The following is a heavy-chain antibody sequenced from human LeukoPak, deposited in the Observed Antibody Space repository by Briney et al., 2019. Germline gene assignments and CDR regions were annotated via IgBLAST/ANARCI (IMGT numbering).Heavy chain of an antibody. J-gene: IGHJ5*02. CDR3: ARDRLNWFDP. CDR1: GGSFSGYY. Sequence: SSETLSLTCAVYGGSFSGYYWSWIRQPPGKGLEWIGEINHSGSTNYNPSLKSRVTISVDTSKNQFSLKLSSVTAADTAVYYCARDRLNWFDPWGQGTLVTVS. CDR2: INHSGST. V-gene: IGHV4-34*01.